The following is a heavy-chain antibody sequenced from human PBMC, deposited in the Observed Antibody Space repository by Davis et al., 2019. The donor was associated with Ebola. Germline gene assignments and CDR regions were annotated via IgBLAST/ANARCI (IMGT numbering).Heavy chain of an antibody. CDR3: ACRYRNSPLY. CDR2: IDHSGST. V-gene: IGHV4-34*01. Sequence: MPGGSLRLSCAVYGGSFSGYYWSWIRQAPGKGLEWIGEIDHSGSTNYNPSLKSRLTISVDTSKNQFSLKLTSVTAADTAVYFCACRYRNSPLYWGQGTLVTVSS. CDR1: GGSFSGYY. D-gene: IGHD1-7*01. J-gene: IGHJ4*02.